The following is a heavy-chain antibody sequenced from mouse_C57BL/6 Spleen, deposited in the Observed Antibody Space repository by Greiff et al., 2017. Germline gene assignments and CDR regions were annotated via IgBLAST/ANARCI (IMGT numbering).Heavy chain of an antibody. V-gene: IGHV5S21*01. D-gene: IGHD2-3*01. CDR3: ARDGYHY. J-gene: IGHJ2*01. CDR2: ISSGGDYI. Sequence: EVQGVESGEGLVKPGGSLKLSCAASGFTFSSYAMSWVRQTPEKRLEWVAYISSGGDYIYYADPVKGRFTISRDNAKNTLFLQMTSLRSEDTAMYYCARDGYHYWGQGTTLTVSS. CDR1: GFTFSSYA.